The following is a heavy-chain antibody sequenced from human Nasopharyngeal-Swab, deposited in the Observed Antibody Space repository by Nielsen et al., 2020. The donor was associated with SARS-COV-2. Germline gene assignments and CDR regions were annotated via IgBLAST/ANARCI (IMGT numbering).Heavy chain of an antibody. D-gene: IGHD4-17*01. CDR3: ARGTATGWFGP. CDR1: GFTFSDYY. Sequence: GESLKISCAASGFTFSDYYMSWIRQAPGKGLEWVSYISSSSSYTNYADSVKGRFTISRDNAKNSLYLQMNSLRAEDTAVYYCARGTATGWFGPWGQGTLVTVSS. CDR2: ISSSSSYT. V-gene: IGHV3-11*05. J-gene: IGHJ5*02.